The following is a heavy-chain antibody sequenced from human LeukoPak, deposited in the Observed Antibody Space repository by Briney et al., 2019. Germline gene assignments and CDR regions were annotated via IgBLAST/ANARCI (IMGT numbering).Heavy chain of an antibody. CDR1: GGSISSYY. Sequence: PSETLSLTCTVSGGSISSYYWGWIRQPPGKGLEWIGSIYYSGSTYYNPSLKSRVTISVDTSKNQFSLKLSSVTAADTAVYYCARDNDSRALSDYWGQGTLVTVSS. CDR3: ARDNDSRALSDY. CDR2: IYYSGST. D-gene: IGHD3-22*01. J-gene: IGHJ4*02. V-gene: IGHV4-39*07.